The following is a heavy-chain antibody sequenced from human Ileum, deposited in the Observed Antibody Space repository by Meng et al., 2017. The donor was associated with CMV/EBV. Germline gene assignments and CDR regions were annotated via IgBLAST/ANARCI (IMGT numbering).Heavy chain of an antibody. Sequence: GSLRLSCVASGFTFSGYSMNWVRQAPGKGLEWIGSIYYSGSTYYNPSLKSRVTISVDTSKNQFSLKLSSVTAADTAVYYCARCDYDFWSGCHWGQGTLVTVSS. D-gene: IGHD3-3*01. CDR2: IYYSGST. J-gene: IGHJ4*02. V-gene: IGHV4-38-2*01. CDR3: ARCDYDFWSGCH. CDR1: GFTFSGYS.